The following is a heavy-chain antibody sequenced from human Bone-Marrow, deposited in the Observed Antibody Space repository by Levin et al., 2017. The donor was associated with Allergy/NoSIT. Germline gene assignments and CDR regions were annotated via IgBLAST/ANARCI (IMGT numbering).Heavy chain of an antibody. CDR1: GGSFSSYA. V-gene: IGHV1-69*13. CDR3: SGDSIVYIAGYCSGGNCQSFVY. Sequence: SVKVSCKPLGGSFSSYALNWVRQAPGQGPEWIGGIIPVFGTPTYAQKFQGRVTITADESTSTAYMELNSLRSEDTAVYYCSGDSIVYIAGYCSGGNCQSFVYWGQGTLVTVSS. D-gene: IGHD2-15*01. J-gene: IGHJ4*02. CDR2: IIPVFGTP.